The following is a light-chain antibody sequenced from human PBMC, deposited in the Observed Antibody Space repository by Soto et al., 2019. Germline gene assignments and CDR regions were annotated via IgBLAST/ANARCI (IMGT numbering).Light chain of an antibody. CDR1: QSISTY. CDR2: AAS. CDR3: QHYNYWPYT. Sequence: DIQMTQSPSSLSASVGDRVTITCRASQSISTYLNWYQQKPGKAPKLLMHAASSLDRGVPSRFSGSGSGTDFTLTISSLQSEDFAVYYCQHYNYWPYTFGQGTKV. J-gene: IGKJ2*01. V-gene: IGKV1-39*01.